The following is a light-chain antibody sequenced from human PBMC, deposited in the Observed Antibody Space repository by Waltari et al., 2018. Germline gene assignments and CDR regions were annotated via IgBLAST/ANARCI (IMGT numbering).Light chain of an antibody. V-gene: IGLV3-21*02. CDR2: DDR. J-gene: IGLJ2*01. CDR1: NIGDKT. CDR3: QVWDRSSDVV. Sequence: SYVLTQPPSVSVAPGQTARITCGGNNIGDKTVHWYQQRPGQAPVLGVFDDRDRPAGVPGRFPGSNSGNTATLTISRVEAGDEADYYGQVWDRSSDVVFGGGTKLTVL.